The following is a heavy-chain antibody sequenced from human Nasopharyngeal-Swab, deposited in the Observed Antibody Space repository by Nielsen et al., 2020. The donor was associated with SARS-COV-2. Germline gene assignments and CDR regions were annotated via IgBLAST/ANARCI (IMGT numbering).Heavy chain of an antibody. J-gene: IGHJ4*02. Sequence: GESLKISCAASGFVFSSYAMTWVRQAPRKGLEWVSTLSDSGDTTYYADSVVGRFTISRDNAKNTLYLQLDSLGAEDTAIYYCARRRGKWGHFDYWGQGTLVTVSS. D-gene: IGHD1-26*01. CDR3: ARRRGKWGHFDY. CDR2: LSDSGDTT. V-gene: IGHV3-23*01. CDR1: GFVFSSYA.